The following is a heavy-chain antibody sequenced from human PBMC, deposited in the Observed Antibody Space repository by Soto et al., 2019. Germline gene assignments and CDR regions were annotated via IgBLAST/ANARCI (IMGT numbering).Heavy chain of an antibody. V-gene: IGHV4-59*01. CDR3: ARDTTKYNYLDY. Sequence: KRSDPLSLTCTASGDSIPTYYVHWMRQPPGKGPEWLGFVYYSGSTSYNLSLKRRLSISVDTSKNQFSLKLRSVTAADTAVYYCARDTTKYNYLDYWGHGTLVTVSS. CDR2: VYYSGST. CDR1: GDSIPTYY. D-gene: IGHD1-1*01. J-gene: IGHJ4*01.